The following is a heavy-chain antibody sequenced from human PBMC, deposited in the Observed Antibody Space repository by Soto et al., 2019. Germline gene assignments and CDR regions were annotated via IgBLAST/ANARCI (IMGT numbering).Heavy chain of an antibody. CDR2: INYSGST. CDR1: GDSISSGVYF. CDR3: ARTPARGTYGFLFDN. D-gene: IGHD3-10*01. V-gene: IGHV4-31*03. Sequence: SETLSLTCSVSGDSISSGVYFWSWVRQHPGKGLEWIGYINYSGSTYYNPSLKSRVTVSIDTSENQFSLKLISVTAADTAVYYCARTPARGTYGFLFDNWGQGMLVT. J-gene: IGHJ4*02.